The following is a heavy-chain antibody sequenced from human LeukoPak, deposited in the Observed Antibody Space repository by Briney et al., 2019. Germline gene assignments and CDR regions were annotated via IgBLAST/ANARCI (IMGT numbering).Heavy chain of an antibody. CDR3: ARAEFGEAGLLWFRGSPLDY. V-gene: IGHV1-69*04. CDR2: IIPILGIA. J-gene: IGHJ4*02. Sequence: ASVKVSCKASGGTFSSYAISWVRQAPGQGLEWMGRIIPILGIANYAQKFQGRVTITADKSTSTAYMELSSLRSEDTAVYYCARAEFGEAGLLWFRGSPLDYWGQGTLVTVSS. CDR1: GGTFSSYA. D-gene: IGHD3-10*01.